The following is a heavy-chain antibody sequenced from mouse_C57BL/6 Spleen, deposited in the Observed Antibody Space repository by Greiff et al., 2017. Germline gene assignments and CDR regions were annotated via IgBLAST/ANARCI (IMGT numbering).Heavy chain of an antibody. V-gene: IGHV2-4*01. Sequence: VQVVESGPGLVQPSQSLSITCTVSGFSLTSYGVHWVRQPPGKGLEWLGVIWSGGSTDYNAAFISRLSISKDNSKSHVFSKMHSLQADDTTICYCAKRDFAYWGQGTLVTVSA. J-gene: IGHJ3*01. D-gene: IGHD3-3*01. CDR1: GFSLTSYG. CDR3: AKRDFAY. CDR2: IWSGGST.